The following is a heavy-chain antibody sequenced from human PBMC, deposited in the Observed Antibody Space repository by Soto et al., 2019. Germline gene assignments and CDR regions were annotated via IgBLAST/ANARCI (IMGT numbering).Heavy chain of an antibody. J-gene: IGHJ4*02. V-gene: IGHV4-59*01. CDR3: ARDREYYDSSGLYFDY. D-gene: IGHD3-22*01. CDR1: GGSISDYY. CDR2: TYYGWNT. Sequence: QVQLQESGPGLVKPSETLSLTCSVSGGSISDYYWSWLRQPPGKGLEWIGYTYYGWNTNYNPSLKSRVTISVDTSKNQFSLKLISVTAADTAVYYGARDREYYDSSGLYFDYWGQGTLVTVSS.